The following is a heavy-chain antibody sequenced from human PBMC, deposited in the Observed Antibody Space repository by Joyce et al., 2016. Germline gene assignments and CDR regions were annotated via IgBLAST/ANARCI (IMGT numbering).Heavy chain of an antibody. Sequence: QVQLQQWGAGLLTPSATLSLTCAVSGGPFRGFFWTWVRQPPGKGLEWIGDINNSGSTNYNPSLKTRVTFSVDTSKNQFSLKLTSLSAADTAVYYCARSQWLAPLMYWGQGTPVTVSS. V-gene: IGHV4-34*01. CDR3: ARSQWLAPLMY. J-gene: IGHJ4*02. CDR2: INNSGST. CDR1: GGPFRGFF. D-gene: IGHD6-19*01.